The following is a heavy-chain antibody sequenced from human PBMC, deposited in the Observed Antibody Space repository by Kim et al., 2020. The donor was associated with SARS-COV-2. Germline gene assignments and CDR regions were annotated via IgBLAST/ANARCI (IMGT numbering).Heavy chain of an antibody. CDR2: IYYTGAT. CDR1: GVSISNSLYH. V-gene: IGHV4-39*01. Sequence: SETLSLTCTVSGVSISNSLYHWAWLRQPPGKGPEWIATIYYTGATYYSPSHTSRVFISADTSNNQFSVKLTSVTAADTAVYYCARLYESGKFDPWGQGAL. CDR3: ARLYESGKFDP. J-gene: IGHJ5*02. D-gene: IGHD3-22*01.